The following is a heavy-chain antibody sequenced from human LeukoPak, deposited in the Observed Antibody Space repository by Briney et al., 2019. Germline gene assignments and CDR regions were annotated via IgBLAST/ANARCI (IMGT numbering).Heavy chain of an antibody. Sequence: PGGSLRLSCAASGLTVSSNYMSWVRQAPGKGLEWVSVMYPGGSTYYADSVKGRFTISRDNSKNTVFLRMSSLGAEDTAVYFCAACPHGPDYSHHWGQGTPVTISS. CDR3: AACPHGPDYSHH. V-gene: IGHV3-53*01. D-gene: IGHD2-2*01. J-gene: IGHJ4*02. CDR1: GLTVSSNY. CDR2: MYPGGST.